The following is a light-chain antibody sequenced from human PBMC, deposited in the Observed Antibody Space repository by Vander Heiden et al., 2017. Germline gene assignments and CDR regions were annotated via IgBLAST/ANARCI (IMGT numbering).Light chain of an antibody. J-gene: IGLJ2*01. Sequence: QSALTQPASVSGPPGQPLTISCTGTSRDVGGYNHVSWYQQHPGKARKLMIYEVSNRPLGVSDRFSGSKSGNTASLTISGLQAEDEADYYCSSYTSSSTPVVFGGGTKLTVL. CDR3: SSYTSSSTPVV. V-gene: IGLV2-14*01. CDR1: SRDVGGYNH. CDR2: EVS.